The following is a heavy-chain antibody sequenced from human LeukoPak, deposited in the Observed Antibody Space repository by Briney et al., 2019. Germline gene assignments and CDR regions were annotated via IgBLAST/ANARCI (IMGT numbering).Heavy chain of an antibody. CDR2: IKGDGSEI. CDR3: ARDGSSFDY. CDR1: GFTFSNYW. D-gene: IGHD2-15*01. J-gene: IGHJ4*02. V-gene: IGHV3-7*01. Sequence: GGSLRLSCEASGFTFSNYWMSWVRQARGKRLEWVANIKGDGSEIYYVDSVKGRFTISRDNDKNSLYLQMNNLRAEDTAVYYCARDGSSFDYWGQGALVTVSS.